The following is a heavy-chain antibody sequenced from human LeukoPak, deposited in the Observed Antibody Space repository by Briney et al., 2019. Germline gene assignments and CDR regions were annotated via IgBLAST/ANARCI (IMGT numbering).Heavy chain of an antibody. CDR2: IYYSGST. J-gene: IGHJ6*03. CDR1: GGSISSYY. V-gene: IGHV4-59*01. CDR3: AINLYFDFPYMDV. Sequence: SETLSLTCTVSGGSISSYYWSWIRQPPGKGLEWIGYIYYSGSTNYNPSLKSRVTISVDTSKNQFSLKLSSVTAADTAVYYCAINLYFDFPYMDVWGKGTTVTVSS. D-gene: IGHD3-3*01.